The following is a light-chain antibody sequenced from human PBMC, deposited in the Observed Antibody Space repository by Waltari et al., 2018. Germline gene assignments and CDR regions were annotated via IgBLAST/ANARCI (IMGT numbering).Light chain of an antibody. V-gene: IGKV1-39*01. CDR3: QQSYSTPYT. CDR1: QNIISD. Sequence: DIQMTQPPSSLSASVGDRVTITCRAIQNIISDLNWYQQKPGKAPKLLIFAASSLQSGVPSMFSGSGSGTDFTLTISSLQPEDFATYYCQQSYSTPYTFGQGTKLEIK. CDR2: AAS. J-gene: IGKJ2*01.